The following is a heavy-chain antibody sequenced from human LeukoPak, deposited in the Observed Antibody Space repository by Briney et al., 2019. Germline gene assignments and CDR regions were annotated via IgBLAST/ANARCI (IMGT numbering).Heavy chain of an antibody. CDR3: ARDPASAYYDTLTGSVGYFDY. V-gene: IGHV3-30-3*01. J-gene: IGHJ4*02. CDR2: ISYDGSNK. CDR1: GFTFSSHA. D-gene: IGHD3-9*01. Sequence: GGSLRLSCAASGFTFSSHAMHWVRQAPGKGLEWVAVISYDGSNKYYADSVKGRFTISRDNSKNTLYLQMNSLRAEDTAVYYCARDPASAYYDTLTGSVGYFDYWGQGTLVTVSS.